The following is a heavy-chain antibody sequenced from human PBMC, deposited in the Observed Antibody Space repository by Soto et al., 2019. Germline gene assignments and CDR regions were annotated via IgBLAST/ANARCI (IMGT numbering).Heavy chain of an antibody. CDR2: ISGSGGST. CDR1: GFTFSSSA. CDR3: YVSYYRMDV. J-gene: IGHJ6*02. D-gene: IGHD5-18*01. Sequence: GVSLGLSFAASGFTFSSSAMSWFRQAPGKGLEWVSAISGSGGSTYYADSVKGRFTISRDNSKNTLYLQMNSLRAEDTAVYYGYVSYYRMDVWGQGTTATVSS. V-gene: IGHV3-23*01.